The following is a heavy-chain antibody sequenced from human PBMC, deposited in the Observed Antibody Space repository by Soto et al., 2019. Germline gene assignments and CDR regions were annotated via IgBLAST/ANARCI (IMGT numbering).Heavy chain of an antibody. Sequence: GGSLRLSCAASGLTFSGSAMHWVRQASGKGLEWVGRVGSKSHNYATTYAASVEGRFTISKDDSKDTAYLQMNSLKNEDTAVYYCMPEPTYHMDVWGKGTTVTVSS. V-gene: IGHV3-73*01. D-gene: IGHD1-1*01. CDR1: GLTFSGSA. CDR2: VGSKSHNYAT. CDR3: MPEPTYHMDV. J-gene: IGHJ6*03.